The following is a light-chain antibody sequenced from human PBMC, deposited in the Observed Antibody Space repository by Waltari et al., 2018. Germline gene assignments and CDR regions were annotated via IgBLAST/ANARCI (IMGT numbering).Light chain of an antibody. CDR1: QSLLTSNGNNY. CDR3: MQSLQSLWT. J-gene: IGKJ1*01. V-gene: IGKV2-28*01. Sequence: DIVVTQSPLSLPVTPGEPRSIPCSSSQSLLTSNGNNYLDWYLQKPGQSPQLLIYLGSNRASGVPDRFSGSGSGTDFTLRISRVEAEDVGVYYCMQSLQSLWTFGPGTKVEIK. CDR2: LGS.